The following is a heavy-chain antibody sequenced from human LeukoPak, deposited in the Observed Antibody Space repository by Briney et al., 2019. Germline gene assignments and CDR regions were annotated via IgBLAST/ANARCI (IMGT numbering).Heavy chain of an antibody. D-gene: IGHD5-12*01. CDR3: ARDTSWYTGYDGGLDY. Sequence: SETLSLTCTVSGASVSSYYWSWIRQSPGKGLEWIGYIFHSGSDYNPSLKSRVTISIDTSKNQFSLKLSSVTAADTAFYYCARDTSWYTGYDGGLDYWGQGTQVAVSS. CDR2: IFHSGS. CDR1: GASVSSYY. J-gene: IGHJ4*02. V-gene: IGHV4-59*02.